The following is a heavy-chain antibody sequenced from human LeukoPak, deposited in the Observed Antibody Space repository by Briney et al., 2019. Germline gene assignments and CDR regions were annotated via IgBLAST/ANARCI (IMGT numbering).Heavy chain of an antibody. V-gene: IGHV1-69*05. D-gene: IGHD4-23*01. CDR1: GGTFSSYA. J-gene: IGHJ4*02. CDR2: IIPTFGTA. CDR3: ASAPGYGNKYYFDY. Sequence: ASVKVSCKASGGTFSSYAISWVRQAPGQGLEWMGGIIPTFGTANYAQKFQGRGTITTDESTSTAYMELSSLRSEDTAVYYCASAPGYGNKYYFDYWGQGTLVTVSS.